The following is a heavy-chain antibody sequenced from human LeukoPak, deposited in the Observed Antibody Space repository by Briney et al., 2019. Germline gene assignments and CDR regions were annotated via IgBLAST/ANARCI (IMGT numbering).Heavy chain of an antibody. D-gene: IGHD4-17*01. J-gene: IGHJ4*02. Sequence: PSETLSLTCAVYGGSFSGYYWSWIRQPPGKGLEWIGEINHSGSTNYNPSLKSRVTISVDTSKNQFSLRLSSVTAADTAVYYCARRELGDYYFDYWGQGTLVTVSS. CDR3: ARRELGDYYFDY. V-gene: IGHV4-34*01. CDR2: INHSGST. CDR1: GGSFSGYY.